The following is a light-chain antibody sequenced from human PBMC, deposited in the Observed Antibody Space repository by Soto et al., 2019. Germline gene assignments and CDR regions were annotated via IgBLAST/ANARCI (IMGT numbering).Light chain of an antibody. V-gene: IGLV3-21*03. CDR2: DDG. CDR1: NIGSKS. J-gene: IGLJ1*01. Sequence: SYELTQPPSVSVAPGRTATITCGGNNIGSKSVHWYQQRPGQAPVLVVYDDGDRPSGIPERFAGSNSGNTATLTISRVEAGDEADYYCQVWESSSGHYVFGSGTKVT. CDR3: QVWESSSGHYV.